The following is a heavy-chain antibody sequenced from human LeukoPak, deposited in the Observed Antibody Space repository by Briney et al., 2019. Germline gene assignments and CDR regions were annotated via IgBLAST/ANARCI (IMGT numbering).Heavy chain of an antibody. Sequence: SVKVSCKASGGAFSSYAITWVRQAPGQGLEWVGGIIPIFGTPTYAQKFQGRVTIAADESTLTAYMELSSLRSEDTAVYYCARRHVTGGGFLFDYWGQGTLGTVSS. CDR2: IIPIFGTP. V-gene: IGHV1-69*13. CDR3: ARRHVTGGGFLFDY. D-gene: IGHD2-8*02. CDR1: GGAFSSYA. J-gene: IGHJ4*02.